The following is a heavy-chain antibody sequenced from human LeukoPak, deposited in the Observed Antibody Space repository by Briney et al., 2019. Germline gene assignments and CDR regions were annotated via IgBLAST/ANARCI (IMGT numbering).Heavy chain of an antibody. Sequence: ASVKVSCKASGYSFTNYYMHWVRQAPGQGREWMGIINLIGGSTRYAQKFQGRVTMTRDTSTSTVYMELSSLRSEDTAVYYCARESDIAVAGTGFDYWGQGTLVTVSS. D-gene: IGHD6-19*01. V-gene: IGHV1-46*01. CDR1: GYSFTNYY. J-gene: IGHJ4*02. CDR3: ARESDIAVAGTGFDY. CDR2: INLIGGST.